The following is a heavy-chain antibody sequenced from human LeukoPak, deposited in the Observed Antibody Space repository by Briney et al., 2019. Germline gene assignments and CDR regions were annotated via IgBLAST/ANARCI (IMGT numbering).Heavy chain of an antibody. J-gene: IGHJ4*02. CDR3: ARPDYYDSSGYYLDY. CDR1: GYTFTSYY. D-gene: IGHD3-22*01. V-gene: IGHV1-46*01. CDR2: INPSGGST. Sequence: ASVKVPCKASGYTFTSYYMHWVRQAPGQGLEWMGIINPSGGSTSYAQKFQGRVTMTRDTSTSTVYMELSSLRSEDTAVYYCARPDYYDSSGYYLDYWGQGTLVTVSS.